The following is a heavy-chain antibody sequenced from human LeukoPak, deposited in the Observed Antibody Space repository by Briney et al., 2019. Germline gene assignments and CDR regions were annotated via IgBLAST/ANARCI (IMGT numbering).Heavy chain of an antibody. J-gene: IGHJ4*02. D-gene: IGHD3-22*01. CDR3: ARVVTDSSGYKGFDY. CDR2: ISYDGSNK. V-gene: IGHV3-30-3*01. Sequence: PGGSLRLSCAASGFTFSSYAMHWVRQAPGKGLEWVAVISYDGSNKYYADSVKGRFTISRDNSKNTLYLQMNSLRAEDTAVYYCARVVTDSSGYKGFDYWGQGTLVTVSS. CDR1: GFTFSSYA.